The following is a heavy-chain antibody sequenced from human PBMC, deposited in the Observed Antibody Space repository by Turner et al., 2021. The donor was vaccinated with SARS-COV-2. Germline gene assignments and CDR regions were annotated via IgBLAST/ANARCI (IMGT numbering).Heavy chain of an antibody. J-gene: IGHJ3*02. CDR3: AGRSEWELRGVLDAFDI. CDR2: IYYSGST. V-gene: IGHV4-39*01. CDR1: GDSINNRNYY. D-gene: IGHD1-26*01. Sequence: QLHLQESGPGLVKPSESLCLTCTVSGDSINNRNYYWGWIRQPPGKGLEWIGSIYYSGSTYYNAAHKSRVTISGNTSKNQFSQKLSSVTAADTAVYYWAGRSEWELRGVLDAFDIWGQGTMVTVSS.